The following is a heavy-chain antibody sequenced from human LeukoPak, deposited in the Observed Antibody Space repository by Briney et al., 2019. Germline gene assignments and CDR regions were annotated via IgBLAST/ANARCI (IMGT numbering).Heavy chain of an antibody. Sequence: PGGSLRLSCAASGFTFSSYAMSWVRQAPGKGLEWVSAISGSGGSTYYADSVKGRFTISRDNSKNTLYLQMNSLRAEDTAVYYCAKARYYDILTGYLYYFDYWGQGTLVTVSS. J-gene: IGHJ4*02. V-gene: IGHV3-23*01. D-gene: IGHD3-9*01. CDR2: ISGSGGST. CDR1: GFTFSSYA. CDR3: AKARYYDILTGYLYYFDY.